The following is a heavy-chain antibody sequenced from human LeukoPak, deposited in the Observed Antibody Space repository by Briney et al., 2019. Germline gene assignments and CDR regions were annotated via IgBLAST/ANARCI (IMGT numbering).Heavy chain of an antibody. Sequence: GGSLRLSCAASGFTFSDYYMSWIRQAPGKGLEWVSYISGSTIYYADSVKGRFTISRDNAKNSLYLQMNSLRAEDTAVYYCARDSSPSYNSSGYRPSDFDYWGQGTLVTVSS. D-gene: IGHD3-22*01. V-gene: IGHV3-11*04. J-gene: IGHJ4*02. CDR3: ARDSSPSYNSSGYRPSDFDY. CDR2: ISGSTI. CDR1: GFTFSDYY.